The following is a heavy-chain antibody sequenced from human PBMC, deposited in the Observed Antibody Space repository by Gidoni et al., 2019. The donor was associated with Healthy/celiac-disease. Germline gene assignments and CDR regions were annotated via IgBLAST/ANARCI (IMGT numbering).Heavy chain of an antibody. J-gene: IGHJ3*02. CDR3: ARVGFITSDAFDI. D-gene: IGHD3-22*01. CDR2: IYYSGST. Sequence: QVQLQESGPGLVKPSETLSLTCTVSGGSISSYYWSWIRQPPGKGLEWIGYIYYSGSTNSNPSLKSRVTISVDTSKNQFSLKLSSVTAADTAVYYCARVGFITSDAFDIWGQGTMVTVSS. CDR1: GGSISSYY. V-gene: IGHV4-59*01.